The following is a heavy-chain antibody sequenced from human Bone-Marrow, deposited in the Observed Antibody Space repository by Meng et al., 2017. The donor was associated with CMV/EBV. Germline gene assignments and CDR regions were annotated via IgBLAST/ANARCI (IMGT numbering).Heavy chain of an antibody. V-gene: IGHV1-18*01. CDR2: LSGYNGNT. Sequence: CQVPRSPFRPYGFTRARQAPGRGLEWMGWLSGYNGNTTDAQKFQGRVTMTSDTSTSTAYMLLTSLRSDDTAVYYCARIGYGINIFDLWGRGTLVTVSS. D-gene: IGHD3-3*02. J-gene: IGHJ4*02. CDR3: ARIGYGINIFDL. CDR1: RSPFRPYG.